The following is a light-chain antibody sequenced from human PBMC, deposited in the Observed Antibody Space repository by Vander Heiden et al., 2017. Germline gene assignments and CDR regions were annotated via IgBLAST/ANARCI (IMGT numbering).Light chain of an antibody. CDR1: SSDIGGYKY. J-gene: IGLJ3*02. Sequence: QCAVTQCASVSGSSGESITISCTGTSSDIGGYKYVSWYQHHPGKAPKFMIYDVTNRPSGVSNRFSGSKSGNTASLTISGLQAEDEADYYCNSSTSSSTVVFGGGTKLTVL. CDR2: DVT. V-gene: IGLV2-14*03. CDR3: NSSTSSSTVV.